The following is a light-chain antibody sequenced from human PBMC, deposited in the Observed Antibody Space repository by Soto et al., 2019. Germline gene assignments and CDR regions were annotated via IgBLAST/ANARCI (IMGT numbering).Light chain of an antibody. CDR3: QSYDSSLRGV. CDR2: CNS. J-gene: IGLJ1*01. V-gene: IGLV1-40*01. Sequence: QAVVTQPPSVSGAPGQRVTISCTGSSSNIGAGYDVHWYQQLPGTAPKLLIYCNSNRPSGVPDRFSGSKSGTSASLAITGLQAEDEADYYCQSYDSSLRGVFGTGTKVTVL. CDR1: SSNIGAGYD.